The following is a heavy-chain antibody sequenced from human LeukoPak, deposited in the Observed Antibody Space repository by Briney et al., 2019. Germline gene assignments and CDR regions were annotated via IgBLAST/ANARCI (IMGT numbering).Heavy chain of an antibody. J-gene: IGHJ6*02. Sequence: SGGSLRLSCAASGFTFSSYSMNWVRQAPGKGLEWVSFISSSSNYIYYADSMKGRFTISRDNAKNSLYLQMDSLRAEDTAVYYCARGTAYCSGGYCLSYSYGMDVWGQGTTVTVSS. CDR1: GFTFSSYS. CDR3: ARGTAYCSGGYCLSYSYGMDV. CDR2: ISSSSNYI. D-gene: IGHD2-15*01. V-gene: IGHV3-21*01.